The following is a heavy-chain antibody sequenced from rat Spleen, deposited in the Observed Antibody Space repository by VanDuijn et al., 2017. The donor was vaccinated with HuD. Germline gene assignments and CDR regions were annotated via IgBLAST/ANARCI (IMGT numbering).Heavy chain of an antibody. CDR1: GFSLTSYG. D-gene: IGHD1-2*01. Sequence: QVQLKESGPGLVQPSQTLSLTCTVSGFSLTSYGVSWVRQPPGKGLEWMGGIWGDGSTNYNSALKSRLSSSRDTSKSQVFLKMNSLQTEDTAIYFCTRDSAAIPYYYVMDAWGQGASVTVSS. CDR3: TRDSAAIPYYYVMDA. V-gene: IGHV2-15*01. CDR2: IWGDGST. J-gene: IGHJ4*01.